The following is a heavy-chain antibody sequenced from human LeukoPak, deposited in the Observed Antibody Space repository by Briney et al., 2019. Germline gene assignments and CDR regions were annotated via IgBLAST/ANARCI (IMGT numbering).Heavy chain of an antibody. CDR2: IIPIFGTA. J-gene: IGHJ3*02. CDR3: ARERWEPHRDAFDI. V-gene: IGHV1-69*05. D-gene: IGHD1-26*01. Sequence: GASVKASCKASGGTFSSYAISWVRQAPGQGLEWMGRIIPIFGTANYAQKFQGRVTITTDESTSTAYMELSSLRSEDTAVYYCARERWEPHRDAFDIWGQGTMVTVSS. CDR1: GGTFSSYA.